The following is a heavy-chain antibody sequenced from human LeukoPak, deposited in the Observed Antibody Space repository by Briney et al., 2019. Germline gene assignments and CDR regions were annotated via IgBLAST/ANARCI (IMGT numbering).Heavy chain of an antibody. D-gene: IGHD3-3*01. CDR3: ARGLASGYPPIPFDY. CDR1: GGSFYGYY. CDR2: ITYDGRT. Sequence: TSETLSLTCAVFGGSFYGYYWSWIRQSPGKGLEWIGEITYDGRTKYKPSRRRRVSISVDTSKIQFSLNLTSVTAGDPAIYYCARGLASGYPPIPFDYWGQGTQLTVSS. V-gene: IGHV4-34*01. J-gene: IGHJ4*02.